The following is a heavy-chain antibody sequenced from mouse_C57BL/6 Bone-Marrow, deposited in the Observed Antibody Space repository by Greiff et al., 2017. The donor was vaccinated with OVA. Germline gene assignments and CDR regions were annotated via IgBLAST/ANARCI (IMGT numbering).Heavy chain of an antibody. CDR2: IYWDDDK. CDR1: GFSLSTSGMG. Sequence: QVTLKESGPGILQSSQTLSLTCSFSGFSLSTSGMGVSWIRQPSGKGLEWLAHIYWDDDKRYNPSLKSRLTISKDTSRNQVFLKITSVDTADTATYYCARREEELGRGGFAYWGQGTLVTVSA. V-gene: IGHV8-12*01. D-gene: IGHD4-1*01. CDR3: ARREEELGRGGFAY. J-gene: IGHJ3*01.